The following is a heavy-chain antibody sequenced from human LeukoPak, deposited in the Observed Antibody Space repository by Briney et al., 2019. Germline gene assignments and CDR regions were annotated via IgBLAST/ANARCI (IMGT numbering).Heavy chain of an antibody. CDR1: GFTFSSNA. V-gene: IGHV3-30*04. D-gene: IGHD3-3*01. CDR2: ISYDGTNK. CDR3: ARDLKIFWSGYPMEV. Sequence: GRSLRLSCAASGFTFSSNAIHWVRQAPGKWLEWGAVISYDGTNKYYAASVKCRFTISRDNSKNTVYLQMNRLRPDDTAVYYCARDLKIFWSGYPMEVWGKGTTVTVSS. J-gene: IGHJ6*03.